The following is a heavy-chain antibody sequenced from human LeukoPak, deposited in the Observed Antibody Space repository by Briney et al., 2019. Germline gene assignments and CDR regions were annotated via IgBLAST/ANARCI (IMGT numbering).Heavy chain of an antibody. CDR1: GFTFSSYG. V-gene: IGHV3-23*01. CDR3: AKDRVKSMIVVVLGGIGFDY. CDR2: ISGSGGST. J-gene: IGHJ4*02. D-gene: IGHD3-22*01. Sequence: PGGSLRLSCAASGFTFSSYGMSWVRQAPGKGLEWVSAISGSGGSTYYADSVKGRFTISRDNSKNTLYLQMNSLRAEDTAVYYCAKDRVKSMIVVVLGGIGFDYWGQGTLVTVSS.